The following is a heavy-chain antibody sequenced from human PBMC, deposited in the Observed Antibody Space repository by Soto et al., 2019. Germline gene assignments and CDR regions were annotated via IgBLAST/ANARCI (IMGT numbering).Heavy chain of an antibody. V-gene: IGHV1-18*04. CDR2: ISAYNGNT. D-gene: IGHD5-18*01. J-gene: IGHJ6*02. CDR3: ATIQLREMATLGGMDV. Sequence: ASVKVSCKASGYTFTSYGISWVRQAPGQGLEWMGWISAYNGNTNYAQKLQGRVTMTTDTSTSTAYMELRSLRPDDTAVYYCATIQLREMATLGGMDVWGQGTTVTVSS. CDR1: GYTFTSYG.